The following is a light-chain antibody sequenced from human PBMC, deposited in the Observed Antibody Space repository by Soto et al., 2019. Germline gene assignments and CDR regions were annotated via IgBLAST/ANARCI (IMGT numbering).Light chain of an antibody. V-gene: IGLV4-69*01. CDR1: SGHSNYA. CDR2: LNSDGSH. Sequence: QLVLTQSPSASASLGASVKLTCTLSSGHSNYAIAWHQQQSEKGPRYLMKLNSDGSHSKGDGIPDSFSGSSSGAERYLTISSLKSEDEADYYCQTWGSGIVVFGGGTKLTVL. CDR3: QTWGSGIVV. J-gene: IGLJ2*01.